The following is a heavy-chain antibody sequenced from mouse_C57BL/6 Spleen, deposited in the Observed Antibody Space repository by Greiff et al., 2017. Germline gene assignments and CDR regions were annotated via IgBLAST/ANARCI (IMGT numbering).Heavy chain of an antibody. V-gene: IGHV3-6*01. CDR3: ASNYGSSWGYFDV. Sequence: EVQVVESGPGLVKPSQSLSLTCSVTGYSITSGYYWNWIRQFPGNKLEWMGYISYDGSNNYNPSLKNRISITRDTSKNQFFLKLNSVTTEDTATYYCASNYGSSWGYFDVWGTGTTVTVSS. CDR2: ISYDGSN. J-gene: IGHJ1*03. CDR1: GYSITSGYY. D-gene: IGHD1-1*01.